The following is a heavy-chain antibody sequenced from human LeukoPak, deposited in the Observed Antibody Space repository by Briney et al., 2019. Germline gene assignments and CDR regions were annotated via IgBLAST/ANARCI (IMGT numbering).Heavy chain of an antibody. CDR1: GYTFIAYY. V-gene: IGHV1-2*02. J-gene: IGHJ3*02. D-gene: IGHD3-22*01. CDR2: INPNSGGT. CDR3: ARESSLSGYSSDAFDI. Sequence: ASVKVSCKASGYTFIAYYMHWLRQAPGQGLEWMGWINPNSGGTNYAQKFQGRVTMTRDTSISTAYMELSRLRSDDTAVYYCARESSLSGYSSDAFDIWGQGTMVTVSS.